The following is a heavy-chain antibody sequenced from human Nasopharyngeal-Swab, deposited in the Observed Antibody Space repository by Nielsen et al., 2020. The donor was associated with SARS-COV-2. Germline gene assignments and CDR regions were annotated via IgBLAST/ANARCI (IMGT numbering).Heavy chain of an antibody. CDR1: GFICEDDA. CDR3: AKGLAGGSGAFDI. J-gene: IGHJ3*02. Sequence: GESLKISWAASGFICEDDAMHGGRQAPGKGQEWVSLSSWDGGSTYYVDSVKGRFTISRDNSRNSLYLQMNSLRAEDTALYYCAKGLAGGSGAFDIWGQGTMVTVSS. CDR2: SSWDGGST. V-gene: IGHV3-43D*04. D-gene: IGHD3-10*01.